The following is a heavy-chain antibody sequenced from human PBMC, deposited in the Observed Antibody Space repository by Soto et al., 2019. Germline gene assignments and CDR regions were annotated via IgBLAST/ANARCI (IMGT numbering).Heavy chain of an antibody. CDR3: DRGDYQYSIDY. CDR1: GDSMTSGDYS. Sequence: SETPSLTCTVSGDSMTSGDYSWGWVRQPPGKGLEWLGYIYRTGNTHYSPSLKSRVSISKDRSKNQFSLELTSVTAADTAVYYCDRGDYQYSIDYWGQGTLVTVSS. CDR2: IYRTGNT. D-gene: IGHD2-2*01. J-gene: IGHJ4*02. V-gene: IGHV4-30-2*01.